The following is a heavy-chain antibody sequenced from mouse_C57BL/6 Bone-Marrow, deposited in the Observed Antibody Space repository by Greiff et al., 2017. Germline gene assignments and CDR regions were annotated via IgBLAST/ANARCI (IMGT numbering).Heavy chain of an antibody. V-gene: IGHV5-15*01. Sequence: DVKLVESGGGLVQPGGSLKLSCAASGFTFSDYGMAWVRQAPRKGPEWVAFISNLAYSIYYADTVTGRFTISRENAKNTLYLEMSSLRSEDTAMYYCARHGYWYFDVWGTGTTVTVSS. CDR1: GFTFSDYG. CDR2: ISNLAYSI. J-gene: IGHJ1*03. CDR3: ARHGYWYFDV.